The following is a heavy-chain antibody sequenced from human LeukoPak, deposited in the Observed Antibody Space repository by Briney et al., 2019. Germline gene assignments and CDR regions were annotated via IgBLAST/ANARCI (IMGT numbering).Heavy chain of an antibody. V-gene: IGHV3-48*01. D-gene: IGHD6-13*01. J-gene: IGHJ4*02. CDR2: ISRSSTTI. CDR1: GFTFSNYS. CDR3: ARDPLSSSSFDL. Sequence: PGGSLRLSCAASGFTFSNYSMNWVRQAPGKGLEWVSYISRSSTTIYYADSVKGRFTISRDNAKNSLYLQMNSLRAEDTAVYYCARDPLSSSSFDLWGQGTLVTVSS.